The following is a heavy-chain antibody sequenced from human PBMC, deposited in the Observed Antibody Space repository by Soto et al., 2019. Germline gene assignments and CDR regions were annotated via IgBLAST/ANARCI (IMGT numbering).Heavy chain of an antibody. V-gene: IGHV2-5*01. Sequence: QITWKESGATLVKPTQTLTLTCTFSRFSLSTSGVGVGWIRPPPGKALEWLELNYWNDDKGYSQSLKSRLTITKDTTKNQVILTMTNMDPVDTATYYSAHRRWYIAATGSANNWFDPWGQGTLVTVSS. J-gene: IGHJ5*02. CDR2: NYWNDDK. D-gene: IGHD6-13*01. CDR3: AHRRWYIAATGSANNWFDP. CDR1: RFSLSTSGVG.